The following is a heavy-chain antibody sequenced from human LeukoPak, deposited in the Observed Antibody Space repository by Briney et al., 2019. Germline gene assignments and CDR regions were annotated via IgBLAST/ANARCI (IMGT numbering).Heavy chain of an antibody. CDR2: MNPNSGNT. D-gene: IGHD3-22*01. J-gene: IGHJ4*02. Sequence: ASVKVSCKASGYTFTSYDINWVRQATGQGLEWMGWMNPNSGNTGYAQKFQGRVTMTRSTSISTAYMELSSLRSEDTAVYYCARGPYYYDSSGYYPDYWGQGTLVTVSS. CDR1: GYTFTSYD. V-gene: IGHV1-8*01. CDR3: ARGPYYYDSSGYYPDY.